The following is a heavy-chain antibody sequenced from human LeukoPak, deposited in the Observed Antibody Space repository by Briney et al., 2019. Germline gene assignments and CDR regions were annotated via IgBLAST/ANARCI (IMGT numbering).Heavy chain of an antibody. D-gene: IGHD3-10*01. CDR1: GLTFSSYR. J-gene: IGHJ4*02. V-gene: IGHV3-30*02. CDR3: TRHRGLLWSTS. CDR2: IRFDGNNK. Sequence: PGGSLRLSCAPSGLTFSSYRMHWVRQAPGKGLEWVAFIRFDGNNKYYADSVKGRFTISRDNSKNTLYLQMTSLRAEDTAVYYCTRHRGLLWSTSWGQGTLVTVYS.